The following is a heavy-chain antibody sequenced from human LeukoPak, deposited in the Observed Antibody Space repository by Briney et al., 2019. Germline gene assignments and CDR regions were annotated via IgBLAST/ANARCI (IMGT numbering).Heavy chain of an antibody. CDR3: ARGRRFGGRLIQLWYSAFDY. D-gene: IGHD5-18*01. CDR1: GGSFSGYY. J-gene: IGHJ4*02. CDR2: INHSGST. V-gene: IGHV4-34*01. Sequence: SETLSLTCAVYGGSFSGYYWSWIRQPPGKGLEWIWKINHSGSTNYNPSLKSRVTISVDTSKNQFSLKLSSVTAADTAVYYCARGRRFGGRLIQLWYSAFDYWGQGTLVTVSS.